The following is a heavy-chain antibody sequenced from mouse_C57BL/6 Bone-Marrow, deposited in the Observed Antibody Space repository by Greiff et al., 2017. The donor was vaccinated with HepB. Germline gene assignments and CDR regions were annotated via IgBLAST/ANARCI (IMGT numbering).Heavy chain of an antibody. CDR3: AIYDGYDEYAMDY. V-gene: IGHV1-4*01. Sequence: QVQLQQSGAELARPGASVKMSCKASGYTFTSYTMHWVKQRPGQGLEWIGYINLSSGYTKYNQKFKDKATLTADNSSSTAYMQLSSLTSEDSAVYSCAIYDGYDEYAMDYWGQGTSVTVSS. D-gene: IGHD2-3*01. CDR2: INLSSGYT. CDR1: GYTFTSYT. J-gene: IGHJ4*01.